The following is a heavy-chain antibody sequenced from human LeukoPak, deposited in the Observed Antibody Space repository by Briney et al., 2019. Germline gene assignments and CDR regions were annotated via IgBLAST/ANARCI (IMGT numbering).Heavy chain of an antibody. CDR1: GGTFSSYA. CDR2: ITPIFGIA. CDR3: ARDYYDSSGYFVSVWFDP. J-gene: IGHJ5*02. D-gene: IGHD3-22*01. V-gene: IGHV1-69*04. Sequence: ASVKVSCKASGGTFSSYAISWVRQAPGQGLEWMGRITPIFGIANYAQKFQGRVTITADKSTSTAYMELSSLRSEDTAVYYCARDYYDSSGYFVSVWFDPWGQGTLVTVSS.